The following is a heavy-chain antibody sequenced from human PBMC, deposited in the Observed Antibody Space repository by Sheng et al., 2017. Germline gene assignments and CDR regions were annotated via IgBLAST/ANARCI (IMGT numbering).Heavy chain of an antibody. D-gene: IGHD3-10*01. CDR2: IYHSGST. CDR3: ARDWPAGSGFGELFIPHYYYYGMDV. V-gene: IGHV4-38-2*02. CDR1: GYSISSGYY. Sequence: QVQLQESGPGLVKPSETLSLTCAVSGYSISSGYYWGWIRQPPGKGLEWIGSIYHSGSTYYNPSLKSRVTISVDTSKNQFSLKLSSVTAADTAVYYCARDWPAGSGFGELFIPHYYYYGMDVWGQGTTVTVSS. J-gene: IGHJ6*02.